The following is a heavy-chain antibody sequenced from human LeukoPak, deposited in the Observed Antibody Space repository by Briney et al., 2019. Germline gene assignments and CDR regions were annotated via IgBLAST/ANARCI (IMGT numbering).Heavy chain of an antibody. D-gene: IGHD2-15*01. V-gene: IGHV3-23*01. CDR3: AKNGDLGVFCTGGTCYPYFYYYMDV. CDR1: GITFSSYG. CDR2: ISSTGGTT. Sequence: GRSLRLSCAASGITFSSYGMNWVRQAPGKGLEWVSSISSTGGTTYYADSAKGRFTISRDNSKDTLYLQISDLRAEGTAIYYCAKNGDLGVFCTGGTCYPYFYYYMDVWGKGTTVTI. J-gene: IGHJ6*03.